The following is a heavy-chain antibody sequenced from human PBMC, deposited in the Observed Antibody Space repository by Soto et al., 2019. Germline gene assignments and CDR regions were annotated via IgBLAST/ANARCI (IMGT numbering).Heavy chain of an antibody. V-gene: IGHV4-31*03. CDR2: IYYSGST. D-gene: IGHD6-6*01. CDR3: ARGLTWYSSSSTQPGLVDY. CDR1: GGSISSGGYY. J-gene: IGHJ4*02. Sequence: SETLSLTCTVSGGSISSGGYYWSWIRQHPGKGLEWIGYIYYSGSTYYNPSLKSRVTISVDTSKNQFSLKLSSVTAADTAVYYCARGLTWYSSSSTQPGLVDYWVQGTLVTVSS.